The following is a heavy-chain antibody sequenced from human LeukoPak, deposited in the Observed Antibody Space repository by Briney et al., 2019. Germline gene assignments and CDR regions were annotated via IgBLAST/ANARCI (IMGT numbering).Heavy chain of an antibody. CDR1: GFTFSSYS. CDR3: ASHPYCNAGSCYFEY. J-gene: IGHJ4*02. V-gene: IGHV3-21*06. Sequence: GGSLRLSCVSSGFTFSSYSMNWVRPAAGTVLDGVSSLSISSSFISYPDSVKGRFTISRDNAKNSLYLQMNSLRVEDTAVYYCASHPYCNAGSCYFEYWGQGTLVTVSS. CDR2: LSISSSFI. D-gene: IGHD2-15*01.